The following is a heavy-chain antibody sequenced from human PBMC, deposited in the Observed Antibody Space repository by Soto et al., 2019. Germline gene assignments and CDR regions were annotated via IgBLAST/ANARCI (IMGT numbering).Heavy chain of an antibody. CDR1: GGAISSYY. CDR3: ARAAFSYFGMDV. CDR2: VFSSGST. D-gene: IGHD3-3*02. V-gene: IGHV4-4*07. J-gene: IGHJ6*02. Sequence: SETLSLTCSVPGGAISSYYWSWVRQPAGKGLEWIGRVFSSGSTNYNASLKSRATMSIDTSKNEVSLTLRSVTAADTAVYYCARAAFSYFGMDVWGPGTTVTVSS.